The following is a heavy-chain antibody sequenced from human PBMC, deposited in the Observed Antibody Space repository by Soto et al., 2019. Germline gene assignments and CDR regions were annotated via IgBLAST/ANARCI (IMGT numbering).Heavy chain of an antibody. CDR3: ARDRVAAAGTRYYYYYGMDV. CDR2: ISYDGSNK. J-gene: IGHJ6*02. D-gene: IGHD6-13*01. Sequence: GGSLRLSCAASGFTFSSYAMHWVRQAPGKGLEWVAVISYDGSNKYYADSVKGRFTISRDNSKNTLYLQMNSLRAEDTAVYYCARDRVAAAGTRYYYYYGMDVWGQGTTVTVSS. CDR1: GFTFSSYA. V-gene: IGHV3-30-3*01.